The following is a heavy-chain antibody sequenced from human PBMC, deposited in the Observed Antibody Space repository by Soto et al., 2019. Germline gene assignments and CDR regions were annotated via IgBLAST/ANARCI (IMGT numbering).Heavy chain of an antibody. V-gene: IGHV1-18*01. D-gene: IGHD2-2*01. Sequence: GASVKVSCKASGYTFTSYVISWVRHAPGQGLEWMGWISAYNGNTNYAQKLQGRVTMTTDTSTSTAYMELRSLRSDDTAVYYCARLDCSSTSCYLIGSTINYYYYGMDVWGQGTTVTGSS. CDR3: ARLDCSSTSCYLIGSTINYYYYGMDV. J-gene: IGHJ6*02. CDR2: ISAYNGNT. CDR1: GYTFTSYV.